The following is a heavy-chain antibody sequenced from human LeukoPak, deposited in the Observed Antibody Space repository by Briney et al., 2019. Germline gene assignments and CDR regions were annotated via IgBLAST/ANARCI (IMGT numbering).Heavy chain of an antibody. D-gene: IGHD4-17*01. CDR1: GGSISSYY. CDR2: IYYSGST. Sequence: SETLSLTCTVSGGSISSYYWSWIRQPPGKGLGWIGYIYYSGSTNYNPSLKSRVTISVDTSKNQFSLKLSSVTAADTAVYYCARSEGTVTTHWGQGTLVTVSS. CDR3: ARSEGTVTTH. J-gene: IGHJ4*02. V-gene: IGHV4-59*01.